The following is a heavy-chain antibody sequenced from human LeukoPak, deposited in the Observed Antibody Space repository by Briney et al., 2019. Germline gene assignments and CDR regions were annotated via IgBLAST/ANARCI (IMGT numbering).Heavy chain of an antibody. D-gene: IGHD6-19*01. Sequence: GRSLRLSCAASGFTFSSYGMHRVRQAPGKGLEWVAVISYDGSNKYYADSVKGRFTISRDNSKNTLYLQMNSLRAEDTAVYYCAKDLYSSGWYYYYYGMDVWGQGTTVTVSS. J-gene: IGHJ6*02. CDR1: GFTFSSYG. CDR3: AKDLYSSGWYYYYYGMDV. V-gene: IGHV3-30*18. CDR2: ISYDGSNK.